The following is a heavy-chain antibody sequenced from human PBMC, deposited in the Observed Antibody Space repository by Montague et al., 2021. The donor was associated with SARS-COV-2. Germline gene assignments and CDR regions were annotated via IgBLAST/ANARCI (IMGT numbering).Heavy chain of an antibody. CDR2: INHSGST. D-gene: IGHD3-22*01. CDR1: GGSFSGYY. CDR3: AGGTKGAFTYDYDSSGSASDY. V-gene: IGHV4-34*01. J-gene: IGHJ4*02. Sequence: SETLSLTCAVYGGSFSGYYWSWIRQSPGKGLEWIGEINHSGSTKYNPSLKSRVTISVDTSKNQFSLKLSSVTAADTAVYYCAGGTKGAFTYDYDSSGSASDYWGQGTLVTVSS.